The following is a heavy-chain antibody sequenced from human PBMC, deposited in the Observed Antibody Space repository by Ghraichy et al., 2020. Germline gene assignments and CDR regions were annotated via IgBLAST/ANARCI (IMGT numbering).Heavy chain of an antibody. V-gene: IGHV3-11*01. CDR3: ARDRRPSQYRGLDV. Sequence: GGSLRLSCAAAGFAFRDSYMSWIRQAPGKGLEWVSYISHGSSTTYYADSVKGRFTISRDDAKNSLYLQMNSLRDEDTALYYCARDRRPSQYRGLDVWGQGTTVTVSS. CDR2: ISHGSSTT. D-gene: IGHD2-2*01. J-gene: IGHJ6*02. CDR1: GFAFRDSY.